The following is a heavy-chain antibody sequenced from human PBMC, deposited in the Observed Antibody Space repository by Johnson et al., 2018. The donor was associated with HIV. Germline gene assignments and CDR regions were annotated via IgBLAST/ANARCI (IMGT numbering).Heavy chain of an antibody. CDR3: ASGLAAARGAFDI. CDR1: GFTVSSNY. CDR2: SRNRANGYTT. J-gene: IGHJ3*02. D-gene: IGHD6-13*01. Sequence: VQLVESGGGLVQPGRSLRLSCAASGFTVSSNYMDWARQAPGKGLEWVGRSRNRANGYTTEYAASVKGRFTISRDDSKNSLYLQMNSLNTEDTAVYYCASGLAAARGAFDIWGQGTMVTVSS. V-gene: IGHV3-72*01.